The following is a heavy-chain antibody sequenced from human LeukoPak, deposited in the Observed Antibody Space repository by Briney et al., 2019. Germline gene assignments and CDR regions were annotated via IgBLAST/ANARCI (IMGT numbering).Heavy chain of an antibody. J-gene: IGHJ6*02. CDR1: GFTFDDYA. Sequence: GGSLRLSCAASGFTFDDYAMHWVRQAPGKGLEWVSAISGSGGSTYYADSVKGRFTISRDNSKNTLYLQMNSLRAEDTAVYYCATAADPYGMDVWGQGTTVTVSS. V-gene: IGHV3-23*01. D-gene: IGHD2-2*01. CDR2: ISGSGGST. CDR3: ATAADPYGMDV.